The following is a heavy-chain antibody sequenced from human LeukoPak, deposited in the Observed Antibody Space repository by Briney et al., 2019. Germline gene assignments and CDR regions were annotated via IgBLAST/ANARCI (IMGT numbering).Heavy chain of an antibody. CDR3: ASRYCTGVNCFAASYMCMDV. D-gene: IGHD2-8*02. J-gene: IGHJ6*03. CDR1: GLSVSGYW. V-gene: IGHV3-7*01. CDR2: IKQDGNEK. Sequence: GGSLRLSCAASGLSVSGYWLTWVRQAPGKGLEWVANIKQDGNEKNYVDSVKGRFTISRDNADNSLYLEMTNLRVEDTAVYFCASRYCTGVNCFAASYMCMDVWGKGTTVTVSS.